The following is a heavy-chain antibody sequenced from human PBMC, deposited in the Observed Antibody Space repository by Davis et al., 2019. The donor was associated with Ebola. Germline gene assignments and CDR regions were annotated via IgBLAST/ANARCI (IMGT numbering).Heavy chain of an antibody. CDR1: GGSFSGYY. Sequence: MPSETLSLTCAVYGGSFSGYYWRWIRQPPGKGLEWIGEINHSGSTNYNPSLKSRVTISVDTSKNQFSLKLSSVTAADTAVYYCARFRAHYDFWSGYYYYYYYGMDVWGQGTTVTVSS. V-gene: IGHV4-34*01. CDR2: INHSGST. J-gene: IGHJ6*02. CDR3: ARFRAHYDFWSGYYYYYYYGMDV. D-gene: IGHD3-3*01.